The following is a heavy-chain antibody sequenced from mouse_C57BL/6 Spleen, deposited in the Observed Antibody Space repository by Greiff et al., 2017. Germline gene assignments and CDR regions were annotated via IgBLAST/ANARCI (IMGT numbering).Heavy chain of an antibody. J-gene: IGHJ4*01. CDR2: INPSNGGT. CDR1: GYTFTSYW. Sequence: VQLQQPGTELVKPGASVKLSCKASGYTFTSYWMHWVKQRPGQGLEWIGNINPSNGGTNYNEKFKSKATLTVDKSSSTAYMQLSSLTSEDSAVYYCARGPTTVVGRGVNYYAMDYWGQGTSVTVSS. CDR3: ARGPTTVVGRGVNYYAMDY. D-gene: IGHD1-1*01. V-gene: IGHV1-53*01.